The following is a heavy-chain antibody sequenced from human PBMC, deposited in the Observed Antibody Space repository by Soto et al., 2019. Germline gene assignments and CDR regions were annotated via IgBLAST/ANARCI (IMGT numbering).Heavy chain of an antibody. CDR1: GFTFSSYS. D-gene: IGHD2-2*01. CDR3: ARVTSSYGMDV. Sequence: GGSLRLSCAASGFTFSSYSMNWVRQAPGKGLEWVSSISSSSSYIYYADPVKGRFTIPRDNAKNSLYLQMNSLRAEDTAVYYCARVTSSYGMDVWGQGTTVTVSS. CDR2: ISSSSSYI. V-gene: IGHV3-21*01. J-gene: IGHJ6*02.